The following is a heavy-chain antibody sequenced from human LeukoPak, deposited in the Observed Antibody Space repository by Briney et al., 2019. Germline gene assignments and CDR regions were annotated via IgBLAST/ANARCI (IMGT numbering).Heavy chain of an antibody. CDR2: IWYDGSNK. D-gene: IGHD3-10*01. Sequence: GGSLRLSCAASGFTFSSYGMHWVRQAPGKGLEWVAVIWYDGSNKYYADSVKGRFTISRDNSKNTLYLQMNSLRAEDTAVYYCARDHSRSARYYYYYYYMDVWGKGTTVTVSS. CDR1: GFTFSSYG. V-gene: IGHV3-33*01. J-gene: IGHJ6*03. CDR3: ARDHSRSARYYYYYYYMDV.